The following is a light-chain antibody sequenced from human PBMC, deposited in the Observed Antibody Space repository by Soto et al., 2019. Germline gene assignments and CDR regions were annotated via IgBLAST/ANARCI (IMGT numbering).Light chain of an antibody. CDR3: AGWDDSLSGFYV. V-gene: IGLV1-47*01. CDR2: RNN. CDR1: SSDIGTNY. Sequence: QSVLTQPPSVSGTPGQWITISCSGSSSDIGTNYVYWYQQLPGAAPKLLIYRNNQRPSGVPDRFSSSKSGTSASLAISGLRSEDEAEYHCAGWDDSLSGFYVFGTGTKVTVL. J-gene: IGLJ1*01.